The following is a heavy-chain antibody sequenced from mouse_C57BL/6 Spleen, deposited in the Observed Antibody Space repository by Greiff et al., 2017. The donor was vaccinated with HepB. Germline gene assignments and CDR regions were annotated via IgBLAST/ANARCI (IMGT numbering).Heavy chain of an antibody. CDR3: ARWPYYYGSRDYAIDY. V-gene: IGHV1-26*01. Sequence: VQLQQSGPELVKPGASVKISCKASGYTFTDYYMNWVKQSHGKSLEWIGDINPNNGGTSYNQKFKGKATLTVDKSSSTAYMELRSLTSEDSAIYYCARWPYYYGSRDYAIDYWGQGTSVTVSS. CDR2: INPNNGGT. J-gene: IGHJ4*01. D-gene: IGHD1-1*01. CDR1: GYTFTDYY.